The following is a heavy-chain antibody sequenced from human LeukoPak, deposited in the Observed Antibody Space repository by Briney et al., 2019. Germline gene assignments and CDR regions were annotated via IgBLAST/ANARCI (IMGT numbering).Heavy chain of an antibody. J-gene: IGHJ4*02. CDR1: GFTLSSNW. D-gene: IGHD6-13*01. V-gene: IGHV3-74*01. Sequence: GGSLRLSCAASGFTLSSNWMHWVRQAPGKGLVWVSRINIDGSSTSYADSVKGRFTISRDNAKNTLYLQMNSLRAEDTAVYYCANALGGGNTWYYFDCWGQGTLVTVSS. CDR3: ANALGGGNTWYYFDC. CDR2: INIDGSST.